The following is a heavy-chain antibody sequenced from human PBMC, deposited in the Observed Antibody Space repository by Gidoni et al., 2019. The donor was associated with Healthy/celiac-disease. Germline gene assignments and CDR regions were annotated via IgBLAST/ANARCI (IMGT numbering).Heavy chain of an antibody. CDR2: IFPSGGGT. Sequence: QVQLVQSGAEVKKPGASVNVSCKASGYTFTSYYMHWGRQAPGQGPEWMGIIFPSGGGTSYAQKFQGRVTMTRDTSTSTVYMELSSLRSEDTAVYYCARQPIVVVPAARPYYYYGMDVWGQGTTVTVSS. D-gene: IGHD2-2*01. CDR3: ARQPIVVVPAARPYYYYGMDV. V-gene: IGHV1-46*01. J-gene: IGHJ6*02. CDR1: GYTFTSYY.